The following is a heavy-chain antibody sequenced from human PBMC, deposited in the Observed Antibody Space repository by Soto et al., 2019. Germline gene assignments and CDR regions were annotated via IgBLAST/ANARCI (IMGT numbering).Heavy chain of an antibody. CDR3: ARGIVVVPAVLYHYYYYMDV. CDR2: IYYSGST. Sequence: PSETLSLTCAVSGGSISSYYWSWIRQPPGKGLEWIGYIYYSGSTNYNPSLKSRVTISVDTSKNQFSLKLSSVTAADTAVYYCARGIVVVPAVLYHYYYYMDVWGKGTTVTVS. CDR1: GGSISSYY. J-gene: IGHJ6*03. D-gene: IGHD2-2*01. V-gene: IGHV4-59*01.